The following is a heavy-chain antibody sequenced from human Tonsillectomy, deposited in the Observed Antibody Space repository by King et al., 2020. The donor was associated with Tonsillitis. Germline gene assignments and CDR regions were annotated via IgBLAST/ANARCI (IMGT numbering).Heavy chain of an antibody. V-gene: IGHV3-23*04. D-gene: IGHD2-2*01. J-gene: IGHJ4*02. CDR3: AKTLRGYFSMQIDY. CDR2: ISDSGGST. CDR1: GFIFSSYA. Sequence: QLVQSGGGLVQPGGSLRLSCVASGFIFSSYAMTWVRQAPGKGLEWVSGISDSGGSTYYADSVKGRFTISRDNSKNTLFLQMNSLRAEDTAVYYFAKTLRGYFSMQIDYWGQGTLVTVSS.